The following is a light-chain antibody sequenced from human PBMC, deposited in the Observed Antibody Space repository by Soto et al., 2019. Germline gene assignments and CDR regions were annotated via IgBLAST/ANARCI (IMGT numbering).Light chain of an antibody. Sequence: ETVMTQSPATLSVSPGERVTLSCRASEGVGSSLAWYQQKPGQAPRVIIYGASTTAPGIPARFSGSGSGTQFTLTISSLEPEDFAVYFCQQRGNWPPTFGQGTKVDIK. CDR1: EGVGSS. V-gene: IGKV3-15*01. CDR3: QQRGNWPPT. CDR2: GAS. J-gene: IGKJ1*01.